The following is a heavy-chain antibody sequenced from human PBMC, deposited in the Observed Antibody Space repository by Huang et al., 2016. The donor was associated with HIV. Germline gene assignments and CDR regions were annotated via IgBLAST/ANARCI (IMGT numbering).Heavy chain of an antibody. J-gene: IGHJ4*02. CDR2: SNSDGSST. V-gene: IGHV3-74*01. CDR1: GFTFSSYW. Sequence: EVQLVESGGGLVQPGGSLRLSCAASGFTFSSYWMHWVREAPGKGLGGVSSSNSDGSSTNYADSGKGRFTISRDNVKNTLYLQMNRLRAEDTAVYYCARDTDVRGGLDYWGQGTLVTVSS. CDR3: ARDTDVRGGLDY. D-gene: IGHD4-17*01.